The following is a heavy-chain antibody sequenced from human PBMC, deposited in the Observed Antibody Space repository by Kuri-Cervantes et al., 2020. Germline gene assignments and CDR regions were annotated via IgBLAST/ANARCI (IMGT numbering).Heavy chain of an antibody. J-gene: IGHJ6*03. CDR3: TRGQGVIIYYYMDV. Sequence: GESLKISCRGSGFSFGEYVMSWVRQAPGKGLEWIGFIRKKIDGATTEYAASVRGRFSISRDDPKSIAYLQMNSLKTEDTAVYYCTRGQGVIIYYYMDVWGKGTTVTVSS. CDR2: IRKKIDGATT. CDR1: GFSFGEYV. V-gene: IGHV3-49*04. D-gene: IGHD3-10*01.